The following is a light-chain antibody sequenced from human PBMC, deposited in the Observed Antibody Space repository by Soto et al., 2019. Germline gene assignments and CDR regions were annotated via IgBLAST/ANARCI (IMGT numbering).Light chain of an antibody. CDR1: QSISSW. Sequence: IQMTQSPSTLSASVGHRVTITCGASQSISSWLAWYQQKPGKARKLLIYKAPSLESGVPSRFSGGGSGTEFTLPISSLQPHDFATYYCQQYISYSRTFGQGTKV. CDR2: KAP. V-gene: IGKV1-5*03. J-gene: IGKJ1*01. CDR3: QQYISYSRT.